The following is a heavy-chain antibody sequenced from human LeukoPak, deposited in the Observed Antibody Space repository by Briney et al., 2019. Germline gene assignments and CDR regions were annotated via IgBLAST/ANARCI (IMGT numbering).Heavy chain of an antibody. CDR2: ISGGGGST. Sequence: GGSLRLSCVVSGFTFDDYAMHWVRQAPGKGLEWVSLISGGGGSTYYADSVKGRFTISRVNSKNSLYLQMNSLRTEDTALYYCAKDNPWLDTFEIWGQGTMVTVSS. J-gene: IGHJ3*02. CDR1: GFTFDDYA. CDR3: AKDNPWLDTFEI. D-gene: IGHD5-12*01. V-gene: IGHV3-43*02.